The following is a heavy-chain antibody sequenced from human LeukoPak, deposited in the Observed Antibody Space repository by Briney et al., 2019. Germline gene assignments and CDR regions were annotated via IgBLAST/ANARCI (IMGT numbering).Heavy chain of an antibody. D-gene: IGHD3-16*01. CDR2: VSNNGGST. Sequence: GTLRLSCAASGFTFSSYAMSWVRQAPGKGLEWVSSVSNNGGSTYYADSVKGRFTISRDISKNTLYLQMNSLRAEDTAVYYCAKGVSVLGAARHDHWGQGTLVTVSS. CDR1: GFTFSSYA. CDR3: AKGVSVLGAARHDH. V-gene: IGHV3-23*01. J-gene: IGHJ4*02.